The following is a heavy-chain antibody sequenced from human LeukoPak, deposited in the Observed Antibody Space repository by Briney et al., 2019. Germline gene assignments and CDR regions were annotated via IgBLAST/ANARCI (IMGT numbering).Heavy chain of an antibody. CDR3: ARSVAGPGHFDY. V-gene: IGHV6-1*01. D-gene: IGHD6-19*01. J-gene: IGHJ4*02. CDR2: TYYRSKWCN. CDR1: GDSVSSKTVA. Sequence: SQTLSLTCAISGDSVSSKTVAWNWIRQSPSGGLEWLGRTYYRSKWCNDFAVSVKSRITITPDTSKNQFSLQLNSVTPEDTAVYYCARSVAGPGHFDYWGQGTLVTVSS.